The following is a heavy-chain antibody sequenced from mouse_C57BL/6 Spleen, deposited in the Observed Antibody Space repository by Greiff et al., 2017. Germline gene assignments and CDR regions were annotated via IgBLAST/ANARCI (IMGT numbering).Heavy chain of an antibody. D-gene: IGHD2-4*01. CDR2: IYPRSGNT. CDR1: GYTFTSYG. Sequence: QVQLKESGAELARPGASVKLSCTASGYTFTSYGISWVKQRPGQGLEWIGEIYPRSGNTYYNEKFKGKATLTADKSSSTAYMELRSLTSEDSAVYFCARWIDYENYAMDYWGQGTSVTVSS. J-gene: IGHJ4*01. V-gene: IGHV1-81*01. CDR3: ARWIDYENYAMDY.